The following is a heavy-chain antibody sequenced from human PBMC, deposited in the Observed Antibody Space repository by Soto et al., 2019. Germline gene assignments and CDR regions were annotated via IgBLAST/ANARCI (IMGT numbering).Heavy chain of an antibody. J-gene: IGHJ3*02. V-gene: IGHV3-23*01. D-gene: IGHD3-16*01. Sequence: GGSLRLSCAASGFTFSSYAMSWVRQAPGKGLEWVSVISGSGGSTYYADSVKGRFTVSRDNSKNTLYLQMNSLRAEDTAVYYCAKSGHKIGLGEFLAFDIWGQGTMVTVSS. CDR2: ISGSGGST. CDR1: GFTFSSYA. CDR3: AKSGHKIGLGEFLAFDI.